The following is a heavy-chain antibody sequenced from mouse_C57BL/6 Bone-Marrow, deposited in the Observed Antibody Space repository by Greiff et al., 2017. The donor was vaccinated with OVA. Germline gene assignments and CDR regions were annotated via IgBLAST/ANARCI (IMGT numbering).Heavy chain of an antibody. CDR3: ARDAGDYAWFAY. D-gene: IGHD2-4*01. V-gene: IGHV7-1*01. J-gene: IGHJ3*01. CDR1: GFTFSDFY. CDR2: SRNKANDYTT. Sequence: EVKLVESGGGLVQSGRSLRLSCATSGFTFSDFYMEWVRQAPGKGLEWIAASRNKANDYTTEYSASVKGRFIVSRDTSQSILYLQMNALRAEDTAIYYCARDAGDYAWFAYWGQGTLVTVSA.